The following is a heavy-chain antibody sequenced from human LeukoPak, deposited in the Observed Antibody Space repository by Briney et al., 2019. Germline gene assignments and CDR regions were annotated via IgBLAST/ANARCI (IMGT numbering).Heavy chain of an antibody. CDR2: ISSSSSYI. V-gene: IGHV3-21*01. CDR1: GFTFRTYS. J-gene: IGHJ4*02. D-gene: IGHD1-26*01. Sequence: PGGSLRLSCAASGFTFRTYSMNWVRQAPGKGLEWVSSISSSSSYIYYADSVKGRFTISRDNAKDSLYLQMNSLRAEDTAVYYCARELSGSYDSWGQGTLVTVSS. CDR3: ARELSGSYDS.